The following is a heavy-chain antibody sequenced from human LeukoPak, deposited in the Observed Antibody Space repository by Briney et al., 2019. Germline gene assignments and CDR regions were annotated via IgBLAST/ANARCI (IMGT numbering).Heavy chain of an antibody. CDR2: IYYSGST. CDR1: GGSISSSSYY. Sequence: PSETLSLTCTVSGGSISSSSYYWGWLRQPPGKGLEWIGSIYYSGSTYYNPSLKSRVTISVDTSKNQFSLKLSSVTAADTAVYYCARDRTVRGVIVDAFDIWGQGTMVTVSS. D-gene: IGHD3-10*01. V-gene: IGHV4-39*07. J-gene: IGHJ3*02. CDR3: ARDRTVRGVIVDAFDI.